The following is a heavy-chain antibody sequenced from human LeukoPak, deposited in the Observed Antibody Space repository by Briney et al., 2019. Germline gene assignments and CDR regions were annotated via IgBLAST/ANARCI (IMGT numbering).Heavy chain of an antibody. J-gene: IGHJ4*02. D-gene: IGHD3-10*01. CDR2: ISPSGDIT. Sequence: PGGSLRLSRAASGFTFSKHGMNWVRQAPGKGLEWVSGISPSGDITYYADSVKGRFTISRDNSKNTLYLELISLTAEDTAVYYCAKDDAWIRFGEWSQGTLVTVSS. CDR1: GFTFSKHG. V-gene: IGHV3-23*01. CDR3: AKDDAWIRFGE.